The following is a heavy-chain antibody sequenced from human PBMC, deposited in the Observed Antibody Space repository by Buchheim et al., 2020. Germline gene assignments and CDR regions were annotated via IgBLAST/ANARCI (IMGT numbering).Heavy chain of an antibody. V-gene: IGHV3-48*01. CDR3: ARIALRKGWYFDL. CDR1: GFTFSSYS. J-gene: IGHJ2*01. Sequence: EVQLVESGGGLVQPGGSLRLSCAASGFTFSSYSMNWVRQAPGKGLEWVSYINSSSSTIYYADSVKGRFTISRDNAKNSVYLQMNSLRAEDTAVYYCARIALRKGWYFDLWGRGTL. CDR2: INSSSSTI.